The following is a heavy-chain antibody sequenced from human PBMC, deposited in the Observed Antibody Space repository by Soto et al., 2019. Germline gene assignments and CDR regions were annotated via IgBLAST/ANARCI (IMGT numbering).Heavy chain of an antibody. D-gene: IGHD6-13*01. CDR2: ISAYNGNT. CDR1: GYTFTSYG. CDR3: ATPRDSSSWYYYYYNMDV. V-gene: IGHV1-18*01. J-gene: IGHJ6*02. Sequence: ASVKVSCKASGYTFTSYGISWVRQAPGQGLEWMGWISAYNGNTNYAQKLQGRVTMTTDTSTSTAYMELRSLRSDDTAVYYCATPRDSSSWYYYYYNMDVWGQGTTVTVSS.